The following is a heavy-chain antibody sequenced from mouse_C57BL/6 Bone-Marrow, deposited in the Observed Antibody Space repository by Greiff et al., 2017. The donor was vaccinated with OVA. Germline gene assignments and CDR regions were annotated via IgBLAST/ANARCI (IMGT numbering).Heavy chain of an antibody. D-gene: IGHD1-1*01. J-gene: IGHJ2*01. CDR3: ARSDLRTTVVADHY. CDR1: GYTFTSYW. Sequence: QVQLQQPGAELVKPGASVKLSCKASGYTFTSYWMHWVKQRPGQGLEWIGMIHPNSGSTNYNEKFKSKATLTVDKSSSTAYMQLSSLTSEDSAVYFCARSDLRTTVVADHYWGQGTTLTVSS. CDR2: IHPNSGST. V-gene: IGHV1-64*01.